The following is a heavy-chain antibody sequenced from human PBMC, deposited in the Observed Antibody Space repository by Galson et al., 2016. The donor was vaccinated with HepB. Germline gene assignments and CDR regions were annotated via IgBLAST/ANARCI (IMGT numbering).Heavy chain of an antibody. Sequence: CAISGDSVSRENTAWNWIRQSPSRGLEWLGRAFYRSTWTIDYAVSVKSRITIYPDTSNNQFSLQVNSVTPEDTAVYFCTRSSHSGPPQYLYYGMDVWGQETTVTVSS. J-gene: IGHJ6*02. D-gene: IGHD2-2*01. CDR1: GDSVSRENTA. V-gene: IGHV6-1*01. CDR3: TRSSHSGPPQYLYYGMDV. CDR2: AFYRSTWTI.